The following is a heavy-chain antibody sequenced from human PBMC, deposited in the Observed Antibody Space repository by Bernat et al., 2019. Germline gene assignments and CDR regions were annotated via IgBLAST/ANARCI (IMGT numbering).Heavy chain of an antibody. J-gene: IGHJ4*02. V-gene: IGHV3-49*03. CDR1: GFTFGDYD. D-gene: IGHD3-10*01. CDR2: IRSKAYGGTT. Sequence: EVQLVESGGGLVQPGRSLRLSCTASGFTFGDYDMSWFRQAPGKGLEWVGFIRSKAYGGTTEYAESVKGRFTISRDDSKSILYLQMNSLKAEDTAVYYCTRERRRTVRTFVDYWGQGTLVTVSS. CDR3: TRERRRTVRTFVDY.